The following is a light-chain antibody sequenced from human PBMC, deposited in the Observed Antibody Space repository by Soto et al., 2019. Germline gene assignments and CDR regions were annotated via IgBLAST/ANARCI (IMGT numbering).Light chain of an antibody. CDR3: QQYNNWPAIT. CDR1: QSVSSN. CDR2: GAS. J-gene: IGKJ5*01. Sequence: EIVMTQSPATLSVSPGERATLSSRAGQSVSSNLAWYQQKPGQAPRLLIYGASTRATGIPARFSGSGSGTEFTLTISSLQSEDFAVYYCQQYNNWPAITFGQGTRLEI. V-gene: IGKV3D-15*01.